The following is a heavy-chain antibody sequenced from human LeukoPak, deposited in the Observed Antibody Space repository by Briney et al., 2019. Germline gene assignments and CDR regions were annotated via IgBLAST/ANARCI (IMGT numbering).Heavy chain of an antibody. CDR3: AKSVLLWFGELLSPCDY. D-gene: IGHD3-10*01. CDR2: ISGSGGGT. V-gene: IGHV3-23*01. CDR1: GFTFSSYA. Sequence: GGSLRLSCAASGFTFSSYAMSWVRQAPGKGLEWVSAISGSGGGTYYADSVKGRFTISRDNSKNTLYLQMNSLRAEDTAVYYCAKSVLLWFGELLSPCDYWGQGTLVTVSS. J-gene: IGHJ4*02.